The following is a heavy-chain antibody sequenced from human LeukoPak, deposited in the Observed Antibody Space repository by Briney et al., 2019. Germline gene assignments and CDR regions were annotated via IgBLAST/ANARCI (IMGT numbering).Heavy chain of an antibody. CDR1: GFTFSSYA. J-gene: IGHJ4*02. D-gene: IGHD2-15*01. Sequence: PGGSLRLSCAASGFTFSSYAMSWVRQAPGKGLEWVSVISGSGGITYYADSVKGRFTVSRDNSKNTVYLQMNSLRVDDSAVYYCAKRKNSPGYSSLDQWGQGTLVTVSS. V-gene: IGHV3-23*01. CDR3: AKRKNSPGYSSLDQ. CDR2: ISGSGGIT.